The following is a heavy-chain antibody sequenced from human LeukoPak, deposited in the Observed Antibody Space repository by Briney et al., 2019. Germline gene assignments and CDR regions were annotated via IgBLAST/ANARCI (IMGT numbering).Heavy chain of an antibody. D-gene: IGHD2-21*01. CDR2: MYQSGNT. CDR3: ARHSAGVLSHFDY. Sequence: SETLSLTCAVYGGSRSGYYWSWIRQPPGKGLEWIGSMYQSGNTYYNPSLKSRVTISVDTSKNQFSLRLSSVTAADTAVYYCARHSAGVLSHFDYWGQGTPVTVSS. CDR1: GGSRSGYY. V-gene: IGHV4-34*01. J-gene: IGHJ4*02.